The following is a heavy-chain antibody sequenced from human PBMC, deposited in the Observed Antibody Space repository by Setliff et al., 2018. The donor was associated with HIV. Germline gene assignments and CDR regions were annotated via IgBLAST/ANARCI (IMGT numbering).Heavy chain of an antibody. CDR1: GFSISSRYY. V-gene: IGHV4-38-2*02. Sequence: SETLSLTCDVSGFSISSRYYWGWIRQSPGKGLEWIGSMYYTGSTYYNPSLKSRVTISIDTSKNQFSLKLNSVTAADTAMYYCARDGGSSGWYFVLGYSDYWGPGTLVTVSS. D-gene: IGHD6-19*01. CDR2: MYYTGST. CDR3: ARDGGSSGWYFVLGYSDY. J-gene: IGHJ4*02.